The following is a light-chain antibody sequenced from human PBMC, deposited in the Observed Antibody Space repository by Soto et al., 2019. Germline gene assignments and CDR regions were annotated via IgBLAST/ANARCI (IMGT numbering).Light chain of an antibody. J-gene: IGLJ3*02. Sequence: QSALTQPASVSGSPGQSIPISCTGTSSDVGGYTYVSWYQQHPGKAPKLMIYEVTNRPSGVSHRFSGSKSGNTASLTISGLQAEDEADYYCSSYTSSATLVVFGGGTMVTVL. CDR2: EVT. V-gene: IGLV2-14*01. CDR3: SSYTSSATLVV. CDR1: SSDVGGYTY.